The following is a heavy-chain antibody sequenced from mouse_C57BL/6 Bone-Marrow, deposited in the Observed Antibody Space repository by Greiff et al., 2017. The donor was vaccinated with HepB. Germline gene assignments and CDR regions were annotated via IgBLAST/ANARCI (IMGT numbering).Heavy chain of an antibody. J-gene: IGHJ4*01. CDR1: GYAFSSSW. V-gene: IGHV1-82*01. Sequence: VQLQQSGPELVKPGASVKISCKASGYAFSSSWMNWVKQRPGKGLEWIGRIYPGDGATNYNGKFKGKATLTADKSSSTAYMQLSSLSSEDSAVYFCARSLTTVVKYYAMDYWGQGTSVTVSS. CDR3: ARSLTTVVKYYAMDY. D-gene: IGHD1-1*01. CDR2: IYPGDGAT.